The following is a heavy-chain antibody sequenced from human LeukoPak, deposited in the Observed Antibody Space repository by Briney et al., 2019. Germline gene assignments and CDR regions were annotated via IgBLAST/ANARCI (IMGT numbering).Heavy chain of an antibody. CDR1: GFTFSSYS. V-gene: IGHV3-21*01. CDR2: ISSSSSYI. Sequence: GGSLRLSCAASGFTFSSYSMNWVRQAPGKGLEWVSSISSSSSYIYYADSVKGRFTISRDNAKNSLYLQMNSLRAEDTAVYYCASWGFVRRIVATIMPQVPDYWGQGTLVTVSS. D-gene: IGHD5-12*01. J-gene: IGHJ4*02. CDR3: ASWGFVRRIVATIMPQVPDY.